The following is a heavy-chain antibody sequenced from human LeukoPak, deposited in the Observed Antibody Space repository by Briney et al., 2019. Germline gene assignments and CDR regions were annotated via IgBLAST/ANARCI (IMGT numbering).Heavy chain of an antibody. CDR1: RFTISSYW. CDR3: ARDRGSRFLEWVRYYYYYYYMDV. J-gene: IGHJ6*03. D-gene: IGHD3-3*01. Sequence: GVSLRLSCAASRFTISSYWMSWVPQAPGKGWEGGTNINQDGSDKSYVDPVKGRVTISRNNTKNSLYLQMNSLRAEDTAVYYCARDRGSRFLEWVRYYYYYYYMDVWGKGTTVTVYS. V-gene: IGHV3-7*01. CDR2: INQDGSDK.